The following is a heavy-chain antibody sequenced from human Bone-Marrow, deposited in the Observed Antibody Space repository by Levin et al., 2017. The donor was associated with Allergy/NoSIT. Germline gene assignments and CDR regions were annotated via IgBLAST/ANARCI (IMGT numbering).Heavy chain of an antibody. CDR3: VRREAATTDWFFNL. CDR2: LNWNGAIT. V-gene: IGHV3-20*04. Sequence: GESLKISCEASGFTLEDYGVGWVRQPPGKGLEWVSGLNWNGAITGEADSVRGRFTVSRDNAKNSLYLQLNNVRVEDTAFYYCVRREAATTDWFFNLWGRGTLVTVSS. D-gene: IGHD1-7*01. J-gene: IGHJ2*01. CDR1: GFTLEDYG.